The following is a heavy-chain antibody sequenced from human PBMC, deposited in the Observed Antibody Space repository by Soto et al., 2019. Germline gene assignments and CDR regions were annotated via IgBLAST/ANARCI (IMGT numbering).Heavy chain of an antibody. CDR3: ARSRNLDV. Sequence: QVQVQQWGAGLLKPSETLSLTCAVYGGSFSENHWSWIRQPPGKGLEWIGEIQNTGGTNYSPSLKSRVTISVDRSKNKLSLSLASVSAADTAVYYCARSRNLDVWGQGTTVIVSS. CDR2: IQNTGGT. V-gene: IGHV4-34*01. CDR1: GGSFSENH. J-gene: IGHJ6*02. D-gene: IGHD1-1*01.